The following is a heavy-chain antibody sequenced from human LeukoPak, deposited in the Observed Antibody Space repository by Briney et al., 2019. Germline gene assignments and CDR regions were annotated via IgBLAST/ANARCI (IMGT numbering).Heavy chain of an antibody. CDR1: GFTFSDHY. CDR3: ATGGTQGYNNG. D-gene: IGHD5-24*01. V-gene: IGHV3-72*01. Sequence: GGSLRLSCAASGFTFSDHYMGWVRQAPGKGLEWVARIIKKVRSKRGEYAASVKGRLIISRDESRNSLFLQMNNLVAEDTAVYYCATGGTQGYNNGWGQGILVTVSS. J-gene: IGHJ4*02. CDR2: IIKKVRSKRG.